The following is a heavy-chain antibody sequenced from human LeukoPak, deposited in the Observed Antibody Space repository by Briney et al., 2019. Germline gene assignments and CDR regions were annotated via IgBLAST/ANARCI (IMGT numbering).Heavy chain of an antibody. CDR1: GGSVSSGSYY. CDR3: ARDPGNDLWSGYGIDP. Sequence: SETLSLTCTVSGGSVSSGSYYWSWIRQPPGKGLGWIGYIYYSGSTNYNPSLKSRVTISVDTSKNQFSLKLSSVTAADTAVYYCARDPGNDLWSGYGIDPWGQGTLVTVSS. CDR2: IYYSGST. J-gene: IGHJ5*02. D-gene: IGHD3-3*01. V-gene: IGHV4-61*01.